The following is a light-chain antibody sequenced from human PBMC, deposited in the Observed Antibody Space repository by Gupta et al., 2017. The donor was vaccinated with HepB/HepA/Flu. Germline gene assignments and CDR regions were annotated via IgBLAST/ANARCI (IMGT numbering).Light chain of an antibody. CDR2: KAS. CDR3: QQYNSYPQT. Sequence: DIQMTQSPSTLSASAGDRLTITCRASQGISSWLAWYQQKPGKAPRLLIYKASSWESGVPERFSGSGSGTEFTLTISSLEPDDFAVYYCQQYNSYPQTFGQGTKVEIK. CDR1: QGISSW. J-gene: IGKJ1*01. V-gene: IGKV1-5*03.